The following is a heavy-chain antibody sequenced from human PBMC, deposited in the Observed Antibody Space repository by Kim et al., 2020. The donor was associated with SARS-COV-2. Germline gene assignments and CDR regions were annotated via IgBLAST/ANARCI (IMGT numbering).Heavy chain of an antibody. D-gene: IGHD2-21*01. CDR3: VGRRSY. CDR1: GLSFSNYW. CDR2: INQDGSEK. V-gene: IGHV3-7*03. Sequence: GGSLRLSCVFSGLSFSNYWMTWVRQAPGKGLEWVANINQDGSEKNHVDSVKGRFAISRDNAENSLHLQMNNLRVEDTAVYFCVGRRSYWGQGTLVTVSS. J-gene: IGHJ4*02.